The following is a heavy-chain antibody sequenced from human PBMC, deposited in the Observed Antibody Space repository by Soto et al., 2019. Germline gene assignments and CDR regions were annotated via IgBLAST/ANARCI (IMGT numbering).Heavy chain of an antibody. J-gene: IGHJ4*02. Sequence: QVQLVESGGGVVQPGASLRLSCAASGFTFTNYGFHWVRLAPGKGLEWVAVISFDGANTFYADSVKGRFTISRDISRDTLYLQMSSLRDEDTAMYFCARDGYNRGGFDYWGQGTQVTVSS. V-gene: IGHV3-30-3*01. CDR1: GFTFTNYG. D-gene: IGHD3-10*01. CDR3: ARDGYNRGGFDY. CDR2: ISFDGANT.